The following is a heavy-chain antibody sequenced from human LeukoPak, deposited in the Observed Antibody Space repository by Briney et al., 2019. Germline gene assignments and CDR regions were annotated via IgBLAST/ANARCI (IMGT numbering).Heavy chain of an antibody. CDR3: ARGNWNYFDY. J-gene: IGHJ4*02. D-gene: IGHD1-1*01. CDR1: GGSISSGSYY. CDR2: IYTSGST. Sequence: PSETLSLTCTVPGGSISSGSYYWSWIRQPAGKGLEWIGRIYTSGSTNYNPSLKSRVTISVDTSKNQFSLKLSSVTAADTAEYYCARGNWNYFDYWGQGTLVTVSS. V-gene: IGHV4-61*02.